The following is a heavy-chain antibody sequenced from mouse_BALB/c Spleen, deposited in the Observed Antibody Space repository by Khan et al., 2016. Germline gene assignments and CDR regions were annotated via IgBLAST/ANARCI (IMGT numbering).Heavy chain of an antibody. D-gene: IGHD3-1*01. V-gene: IGHV1-4*01. CDR1: GYTFTSYT. CDR3: ARSGGNYALDY. Sequence: QVQLQQSGAELARPGDSVKMSCKASGYTFTSYTMHWVKQRPGQGLEWIGYINPSSGYTNYNQKFKDKATLTADKSSSTAYMQLSSLTSEDSAVYYCARSGGNYALDYWGQGTSVTVSS. J-gene: IGHJ4*01. CDR2: INPSSGYT.